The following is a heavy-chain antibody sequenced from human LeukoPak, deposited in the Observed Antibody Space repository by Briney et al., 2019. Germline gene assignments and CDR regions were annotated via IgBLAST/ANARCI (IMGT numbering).Heavy chain of an antibody. V-gene: IGHV3-30-3*01. CDR1: GFTFSNFA. CDR3: ATDTYYFDSSGPTAGPGY. J-gene: IGHJ4*02. CDR2: ISYDGVNK. D-gene: IGHD3-22*01. Sequence: PGGSLRLSCAASGFTFSNFAMHWVRQAPGKGLEWVSFISYDGVNKYYADSVKGRFTISRDDSKTSLYLQMNSLRAEDTAVYYCATDTYYFDSSGPTAGPGYWGQGTLVTVSS.